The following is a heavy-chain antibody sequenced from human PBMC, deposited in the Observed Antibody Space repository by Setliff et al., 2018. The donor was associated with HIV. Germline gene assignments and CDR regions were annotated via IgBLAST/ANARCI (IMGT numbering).Heavy chain of an antibody. CDR3: ARRRGQKATGWYYFDF. Sequence: SETLSLTCTVSGGSIRSTSHYWGWIRQPPGKGLEWIGSVYYSGSTHYNPSLKSRVSISVDTSKRQFSLKLTSVTAGDSALYYCARRRGQKATGWYYFDFWGQGALVTVSS. D-gene: IGHD6-19*01. J-gene: IGHJ4*02. CDR1: GGSIRSTSHY. CDR2: VYYSGST. V-gene: IGHV4-39*01.